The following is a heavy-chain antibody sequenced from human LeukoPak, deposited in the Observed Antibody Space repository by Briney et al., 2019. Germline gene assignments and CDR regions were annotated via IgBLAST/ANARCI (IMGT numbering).Heavy chain of an antibody. V-gene: IGHV3-64*01. Sequence: GGSLRLSCAASGFIFSKFAMHWVRQAPGRGLESVSGISYNGDGTYYANSVKGRFTTSRDNSKKTLYLQVGSLRVEDMGVYYCARGHFWSGYTYQDYFYYMDVWGKGTAVTVSS. CDR3: ARGHFWSGYTYQDYFYYMDV. J-gene: IGHJ6*03. CDR1: GFIFSKFA. CDR2: ISYNGDGT. D-gene: IGHD3-3*02.